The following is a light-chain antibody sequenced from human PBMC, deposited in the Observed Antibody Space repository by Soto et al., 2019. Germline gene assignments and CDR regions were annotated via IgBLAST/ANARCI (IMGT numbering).Light chain of an antibody. V-gene: IGKV3-20*01. J-gene: IGKJ4*01. Sequence: EIFFTPSPNPPSLSPREGAPPSFRASQSVSSNYLAWYQQKPGQAPRLLIYDASNRATGIPARFSGSGSGTDFTLTISRLEPEDFAVYYCQQYGSSALTFGGGTKVDIK. CDR1: QSVSSNY. CDR2: DAS. CDR3: QQYGSSALT.